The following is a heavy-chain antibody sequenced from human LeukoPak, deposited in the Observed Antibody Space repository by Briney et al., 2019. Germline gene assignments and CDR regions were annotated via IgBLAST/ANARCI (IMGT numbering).Heavy chain of an antibody. V-gene: IGHV4-38-2*02. Sequence: PSETLSLTCTVSGYSISSGYYWGWIRQPPGKGLEWIGSIYHSGSTYYNPSLKSRVTISVDTSKNQFSLKLSSVTAADTAVYYCAGLVGADLMDVWGKGTTVTVSS. CDR3: AGLVGADLMDV. CDR1: GYSISSGYY. D-gene: IGHD1-26*01. CDR2: IYHSGST. J-gene: IGHJ6*03.